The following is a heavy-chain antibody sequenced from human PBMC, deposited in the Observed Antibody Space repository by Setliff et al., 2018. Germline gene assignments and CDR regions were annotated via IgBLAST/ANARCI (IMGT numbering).Heavy chain of an antibody. V-gene: IGHV4-59*11. J-gene: IGHJ6*03. Sequence: SETLSLTCTVSGGSISSHYWSWIRQPPGKGLEWIGYIYYSGSTNYNPSLKSRVTISVDTSKNQFSLKLSSVTAADTAVYYCARGIPAYDFWSGYHIGYYYYIDVWGKGTTVT. CDR3: ARGIPAYDFWSGYHIGYYYYIDV. CDR1: GGSISSHY. CDR2: IYYSGST. D-gene: IGHD3-3*01.